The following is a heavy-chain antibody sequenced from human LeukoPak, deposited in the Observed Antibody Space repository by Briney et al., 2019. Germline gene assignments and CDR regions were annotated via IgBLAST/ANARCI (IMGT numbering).Heavy chain of an antibody. J-gene: IGHJ5*02. V-gene: IGHV3-48*02. CDR3: ARRERGWFDP. CDR2: ITDSTSTI. Sequence: GGSLRLSCAVSGFTFSSYSMSWVRQAPGKGLEWVSYITDSTSTIYYGDSVKGRFTISRDNAKNSLYLQMSSLRDEDTAVYYCARRERGWFDPWGQGTLVTVSS. D-gene: IGHD1-26*01. CDR1: GFTFSSYS.